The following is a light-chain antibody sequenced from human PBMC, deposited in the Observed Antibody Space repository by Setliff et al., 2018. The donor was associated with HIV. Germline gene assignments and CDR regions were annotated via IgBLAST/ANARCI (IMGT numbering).Light chain of an antibody. J-gene: IGLJ1*01. CDR2: DVS. CDR1: SSDVGGYSH. Sequence: QSALTQPASVSGSPGQSITISCTGTSSDVGGYSHVSWYQQHPGKAPKLMIHDVSKRPSGVPDRFSGSKSGNTASLTISGLQAEDEADYYCCSYAGSYTYVFGTGTKGTVL. V-gene: IGLV2-11*01. CDR3: CSYAGSYTYV.